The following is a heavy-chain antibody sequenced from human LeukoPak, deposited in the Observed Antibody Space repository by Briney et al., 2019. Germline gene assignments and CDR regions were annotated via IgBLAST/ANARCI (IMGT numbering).Heavy chain of an antibody. CDR1: GGTFSSYA. J-gene: IGHJ4*02. CDR2: INPSGGST. D-gene: IGHD5-18*01. CDR3: ARGLHFDY. Sequence: ASVKVSCKASGGTFSSYAISWVRQAPGQGLEWMGIINPSGGSTSYAQKFQGRVTMTRDTSTSTVYMELSSLRSEDTAVYYCARGLHFDYWGQGTLVTVSS. V-gene: IGHV1-46*01.